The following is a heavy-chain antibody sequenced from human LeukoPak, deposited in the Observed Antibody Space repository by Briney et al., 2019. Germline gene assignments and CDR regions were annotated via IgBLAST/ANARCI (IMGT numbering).Heavy chain of an antibody. J-gene: IGHJ4*02. CDR1: GFTFSSYD. CDR2: IWYDGSNK. V-gene: IGHV3-33*01. D-gene: IGHD2-15*01. CDR3: ASDSPGWSGGSCYSPFLTS. Sequence: PGGPLRLFCAASGFTFSSYDMHGLRQAPGKGREWVAVIWYDGSNKYCADSVKGRFTISRDSSENTLYLQMNSVRAEDTAVYYRASDSPGWSGGSCYSPFLTSWGQGTLVTVSS.